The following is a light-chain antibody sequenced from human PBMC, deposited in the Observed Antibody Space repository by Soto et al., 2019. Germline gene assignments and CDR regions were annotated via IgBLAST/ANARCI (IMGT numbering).Light chain of an antibody. J-gene: IGLJ2*01. V-gene: IGLV2-23*01. CDR1: SSDVGSYNL. CDR2: EGS. CDR3: CSYAGISTVV. Sequence: QSALTQPASVSGSPGQSITISCTGTSSDVGSYNLVSWYQQHPGKAPKLMIYEGSKRPSGVSNRFSGSKSGNTASLPISGLQAEDEADDYCCSYAGISTVVFGGGTKLTVL.